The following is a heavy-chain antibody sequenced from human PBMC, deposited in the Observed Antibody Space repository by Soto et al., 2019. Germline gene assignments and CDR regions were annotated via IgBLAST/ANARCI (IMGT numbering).Heavy chain of an antibody. V-gene: IGHV4-39*01. CDR3: ARPLVLGSGWFLIDY. D-gene: IGHD6-19*01. J-gene: IGHJ4*02. Sequence: SETLSLTCTVSGGSISSSSYYWGWIRQPPGKGLEWIGSIYYSGSTYYNPSLKSRVTISVDTSKNQFSLKLSSVTAADTAVYYCARPLVLGSGWFLIDYWGQGTLVTVSS. CDR1: GGSISSSSYY. CDR2: IYYSGST.